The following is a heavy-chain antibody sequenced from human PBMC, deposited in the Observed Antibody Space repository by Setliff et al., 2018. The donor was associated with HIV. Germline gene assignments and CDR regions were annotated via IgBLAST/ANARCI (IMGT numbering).Heavy chain of an antibody. CDR2: LYVSGDT. D-gene: IGHD2-15*01. J-gene: IGHJ6*03. CDR1: DDPISSYY. Sequence: SETLSLTCYVTDDPISSYYWSWVRQPAGKGLEWIGRLYVSGDTNYNPSLKSRVTMSLDTSKKHFSLNLRSVTAADTAVYYCALTGHRLLRGYMDVWGKGTTVTV. V-gene: IGHV4-4*07. CDR3: ALTGHRLLRGYMDV.